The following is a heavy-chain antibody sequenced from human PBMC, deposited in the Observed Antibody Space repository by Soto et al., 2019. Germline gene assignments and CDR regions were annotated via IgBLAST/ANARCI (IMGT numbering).Heavy chain of an antibody. D-gene: IGHD3-10*01. J-gene: IGHJ6*02. CDR2: INHSGST. V-gene: IGHV4-34*01. CDR1: GGSFSGYY. CDR3: ASPRGGGSGSYYKHYYYYYRMDV. Sequence: TSAALSLTCAVYGGSFSGYYWSWIRQPPGKGLEWIGEINHSGSTNYNPSLKSRVTISVDTSKNQFSLKLSSVTAADTAVYYCASPRGGGSGSYYKHYYYYYRMDVWGQGTTVT.